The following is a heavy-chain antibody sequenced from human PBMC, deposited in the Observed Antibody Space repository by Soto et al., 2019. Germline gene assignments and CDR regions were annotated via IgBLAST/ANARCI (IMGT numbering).Heavy chain of an antibody. CDR1: GYTFTGYY. J-gene: IGHJ4*02. V-gene: IGHV1-2*04. Sequence: ASVKVSCKASGYTFTGYYMHWVRQAPGQGLEWMGWINPNSGGTNYAQKFQGWVTMTRDTSISTAYMELSRLRSDDTAVYYCARGRTYYYDSSGFLFDYWGQGTLVTVSS. D-gene: IGHD3-22*01. CDR2: INPNSGGT. CDR3: ARGRTYYYDSSGFLFDY.